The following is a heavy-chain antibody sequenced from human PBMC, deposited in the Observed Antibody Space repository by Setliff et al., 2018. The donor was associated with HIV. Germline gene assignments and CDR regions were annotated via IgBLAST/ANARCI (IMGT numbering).Heavy chain of an antibody. Sequence: ASVKVSCKASGYTFTNYDINWVRQATGQGLEWMGWMNPNSGNTGYAQKFQGRVTMTRNTSISTAYMELSSLRSEDTAVYYCARVGAYCGGDCYGWPADAFDIWGQGTMVTVSS. CDR3: ARVGAYCGGDCYGWPADAFDI. V-gene: IGHV1-8*01. CDR1: GYTFTNYD. J-gene: IGHJ3*02. CDR2: MNPNSGNT. D-gene: IGHD2-21*02.